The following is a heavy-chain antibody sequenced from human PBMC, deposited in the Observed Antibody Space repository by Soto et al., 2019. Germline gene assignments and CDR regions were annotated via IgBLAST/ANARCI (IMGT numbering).Heavy chain of an antibody. Sequence: ASVKVSCKASGYTFTGYYMHWVRQAPGQGLEWMGWINPNSGGTNYAQKFQGRVTMTRDTSISTAYMELSRLRSDDTAVYYCARAYAISARRLEYFQHWGHGXLVTVSS. J-gene: IGHJ1*01. CDR2: INPNSGGT. D-gene: IGHD6-6*01. CDR3: ARAYAISARRLEYFQH. CDR1: GYTFTGYY. V-gene: IGHV1-2*02.